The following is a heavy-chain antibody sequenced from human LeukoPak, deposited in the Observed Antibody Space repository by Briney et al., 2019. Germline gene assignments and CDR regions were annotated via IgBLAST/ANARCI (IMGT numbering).Heavy chain of an antibody. CDR1: GFTFSSYA. D-gene: IGHD3-10*01. CDR2: ISYDGSNK. CDR3: AREGRSMVRGVTRSWFDP. Sequence: PGRSLRLYCAASGFTFSSYAMHWVRQAPGKGLEWVAVISYDGSNKYYADSVKGRFTISRDNSKNTLYLQMNSLRAEDTAVYYCAREGRSMVRGVTRSWFDPWGQGTLVTVSS. J-gene: IGHJ5*02. V-gene: IGHV3-30-3*01.